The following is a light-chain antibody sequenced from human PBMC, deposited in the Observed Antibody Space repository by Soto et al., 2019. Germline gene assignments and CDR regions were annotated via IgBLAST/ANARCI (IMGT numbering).Light chain of an antibody. J-gene: IGKJ2*01. CDR3: QQTFSPPYT. CDR1: QSISNS. CDR2: VAS. Sequence: DIQMTQSLSSLSASVGDSVTITCRASQSISNSLSWYQQKPGKAPKFLIYVASTLQRGVPSRFSDSGSETDFTLTISSLQPEDFATYYCQQTFSPPYTFGQGTKLEIK. V-gene: IGKV1-39*01.